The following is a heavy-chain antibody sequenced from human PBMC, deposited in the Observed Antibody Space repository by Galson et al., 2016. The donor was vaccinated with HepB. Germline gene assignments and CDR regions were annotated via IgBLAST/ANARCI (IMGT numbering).Heavy chain of an antibody. CDR3: ARVGVHLGVVTPLNAFDI. J-gene: IGHJ3*02. CDR2: IDPAGGNT. Sequence: SVKVSCKAFGYTFTTYYTHWVRQAPGQGLEWMGVIDPAGGNTVYAPRFQGRVTMTRDTSTSTVYMELGSLTSDDSAVYYCARVGVHLGVVTPLNAFDIWGQGTMVTVSS. CDR1: GYTFTTYY. V-gene: IGHV1-46*01. D-gene: IGHD3-3*01.